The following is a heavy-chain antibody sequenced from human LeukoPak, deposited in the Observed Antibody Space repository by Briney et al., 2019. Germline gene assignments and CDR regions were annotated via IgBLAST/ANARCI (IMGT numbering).Heavy chain of an antibody. CDR1: GFTFRNYA. J-gene: IGHJ4*02. CDR3: AKEVGVFDY. D-gene: IGHD1-26*01. Sequence: GGSLRLSCEASGFTFRNYAMSWVRQAPEKGLEWVSSVSGSGSTTHYEDSVKGRFTITRDNSKNTLYSQMNSLRADDTAVYYCAKEVGVFDYWGQGTLVTVSS. CDR2: VSGSGSTT. V-gene: IGHV3-23*01.